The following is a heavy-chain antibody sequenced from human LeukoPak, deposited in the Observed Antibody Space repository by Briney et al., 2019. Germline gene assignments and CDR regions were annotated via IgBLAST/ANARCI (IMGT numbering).Heavy chain of an antibody. V-gene: IGHV1-2*02. J-gene: IGHJ4*02. Sequence: ASVKVSCKASGYTFTGYYMHWVRQAPGQGLEWMGWINPNSGGTNYAQKFQGRDTMTRDTSISTAYMELSSLTSDDTAIYYCARGSANNGAGPKRAFEYWGQGTLVTLSS. D-gene: IGHD1/OR15-1a*01. CDR2: INPNSGGT. CDR3: ARGSANNGAGPKRAFEY. CDR1: GYTFTGYY.